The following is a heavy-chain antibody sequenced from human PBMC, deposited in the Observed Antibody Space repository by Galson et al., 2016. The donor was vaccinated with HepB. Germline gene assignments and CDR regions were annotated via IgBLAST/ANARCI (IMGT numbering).Heavy chain of an antibody. CDR2: INWNSGSI. V-gene: IGHV3-9*01. CDR1: GFTLIDYA. J-gene: IGHJ6*02. CDR3: AKDGGSKYGMDV. D-gene: IGHD3-16*01. Sequence: SLRLSCAASGFTLIDYAMHWVRQAPGKGLEWVSGINWNSGSIAYADSVKGRFTISRDHAKNSLYLQMNGLKAEETALAYCAKDGGSKYGMDVWGQGTTVTVSS.